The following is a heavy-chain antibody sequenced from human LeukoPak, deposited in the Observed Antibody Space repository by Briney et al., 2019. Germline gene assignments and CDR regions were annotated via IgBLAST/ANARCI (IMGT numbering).Heavy chain of an antibody. CDR1: GDSVSSNSAA. CDR2: TYYRSKWYN. V-gene: IGHV6-1*01. Sequence: PSQTLSLTCAISGDSVSSNSAAWNWIRQSPSRGLERLGRTYYRSKWYNDYAVSVKSRITINPDTSKNQFSLQLNSVTPEDTAVYYRARDLLIAAAPGGYYGMDVWGQGTTVTVSS. CDR3: ARDLLIAAAPGGYYGMDV. J-gene: IGHJ6*02. D-gene: IGHD6-13*01.